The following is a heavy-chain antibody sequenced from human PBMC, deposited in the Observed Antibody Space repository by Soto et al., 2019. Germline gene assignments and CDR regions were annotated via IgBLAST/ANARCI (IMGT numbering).Heavy chain of an antibody. V-gene: IGHV3-23*01. CDR2: ILGSGDIT. Sequence: GGSLRLSCVGSGFIFRNYAMTWVRQAPGKGLEWVSSILGSGDITYPADSVKGRFTVSRDNSNNTLYLQMNSLSAEDTALYYCAKDHSTGWESLGSWGQGALVTVSS. J-gene: IGHJ5*02. CDR1: GFIFRNYA. D-gene: IGHD6-19*01. CDR3: AKDHSTGWESLGS.